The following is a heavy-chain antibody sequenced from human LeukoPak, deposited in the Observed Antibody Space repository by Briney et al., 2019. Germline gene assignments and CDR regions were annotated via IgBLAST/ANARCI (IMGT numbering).Heavy chain of an antibody. CDR1: GFTFSSYS. CDR3: ARGARYCSGGSCPREAFDI. J-gene: IGHJ3*02. Sequence: GGSPRLSCAVSGFTFSSYSMNWVRQAPGKGLEWVSSISSSSSYIYYADSVKGRFTISRDNAKNSLYLQMNSLRAEDTAVYYCARGARYCSGGSCPREAFDIWGQGTMVTVSS. D-gene: IGHD2-15*01. CDR2: ISSSSSYI. V-gene: IGHV3-21*01.